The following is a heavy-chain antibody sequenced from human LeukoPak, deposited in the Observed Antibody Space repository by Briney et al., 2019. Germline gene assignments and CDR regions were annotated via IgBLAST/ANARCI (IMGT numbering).Heavy chain of an antibody. D-gene: IGHD3-22*01. CDR3: ARGVRYYDSSVSYYYYYMDV. J-gene: IGHJ6*03. CDR2: INPNSGGT. CDR1: GYTFTGYY. Sequence: VASVKVSCKASGYTFTGYYMHWVRQAPGQGLEWMGWINPNSGGTNYAQKFQGRVTMTRDTSISTAYMELSSLRSEDTAVYYCARGVRYYDSSVSYYYYYMDVWGKGTTVTISS. V-gene: IGHV1-2*02.